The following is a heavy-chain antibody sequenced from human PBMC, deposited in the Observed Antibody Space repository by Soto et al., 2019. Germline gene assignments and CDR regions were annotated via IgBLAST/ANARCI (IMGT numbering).Heavy chain of an antibody. Sequence: SETPSLTCTVPCGSISSGDYYWSWIRQPPGKGLEWIGYIYYSGSTYYNPSLKSRVTISVDTSKNQFSLKLSSVTAADTAVYYCARVHSSGWTDFDYWGQGTLVTVSS. CDR3: ARVHSSGWTDFDY. CDR2: IYYSGST. J-gene: IGHJ4*01. V-gene: IGHV4-30-4*01. D-gene: IGHD6-19*01. CDR1: CGSISSGDYY.